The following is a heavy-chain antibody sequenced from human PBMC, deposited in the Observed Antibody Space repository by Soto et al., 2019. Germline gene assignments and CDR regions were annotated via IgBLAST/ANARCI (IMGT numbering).Heavy chain of an antibody. Sequence: RLSCVASGFTFSSSWMHWVRQAPGKGLVWVSRVNEYGTDSNYADSVKGRFTISRDNSKNTVYLQMNSLRVEDSAVYYCARVAVVTRGIDYWRQGTLVTVTS. V-gene: IGHV3-74*01. CDR1: GFTFSSSW. CDR2: VNEYGTDS. D-gene: IGHD2-2*01. CDR3: ARVAVVTRGIDY. J-gene: IGHJ4*02.